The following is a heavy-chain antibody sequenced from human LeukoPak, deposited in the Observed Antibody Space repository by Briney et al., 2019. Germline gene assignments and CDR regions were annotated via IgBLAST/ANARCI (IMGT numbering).Heavy chain of an antibody. D-gene: IGHD6-19*01. CDR1: GFPLSSQG. Sequence: GSLRPSLAAPGFPLSSQGLHWGRPAPGKGLEWVAVISYDGSNKYYADSVKGRFTISRDNSKNTLYLQMNSLRAEDTAVYYCAKDQSSGWYPTFDYWGQGTLATVSS. J-gene: IGHJ4*02. CDR3: AKDQSSGWYPTFDY. CDR2: ISYDGSNK. V-gene: IGHV3-30*18.